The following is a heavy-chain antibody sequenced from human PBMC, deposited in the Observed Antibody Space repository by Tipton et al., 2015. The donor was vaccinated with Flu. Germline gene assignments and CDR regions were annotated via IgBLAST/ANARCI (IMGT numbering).Heavy chain of an antibody. J-gene: IGHJ6*03. CDR3: ARQIYTSGELDYDYYYMDV. V-gene: IGHV1-18*04. CDR1: GYTLTSYG. D-gene: IGHD6-25*01. CDR2: ISDYSGNT. Sequence: QSGPEVKKPGASVKVSCKASGYTLTSYGISWVRQAPGQGLEWMGWISDYSGNTNYAQKFQGRVTMTTDTSTNTAYMELSSLRSDDTAVYYCARQIYTSGELDYDYYYMDVWGKGTTVTVSS.